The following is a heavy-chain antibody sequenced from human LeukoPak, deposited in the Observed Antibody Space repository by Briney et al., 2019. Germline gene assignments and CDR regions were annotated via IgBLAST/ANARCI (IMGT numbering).Heavy chain of an antibody. J-gene: IGHJ4*02. D-gene: IGHD3-10*01. V-gene: IGHV3-23*01. CDR3: PASSGETGGLDY. CDR2: ISGSGGST. Sequence: GGSLRLSCAASGFTFSSYAMSWVRQAPGKGLEWVSAISGSGGSTYYADSVKGRFTISRDNSKNTLYLQMNSLRAEDTAVYYCPASSGETGGLDYWGQGTLVTVSS. CDR1: GFTFSSYA.